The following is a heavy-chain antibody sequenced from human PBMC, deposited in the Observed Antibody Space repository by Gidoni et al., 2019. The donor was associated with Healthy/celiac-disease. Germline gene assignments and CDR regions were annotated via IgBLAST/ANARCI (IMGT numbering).Heavy chain of an antibody. J-gene: IGHJ4*02. CDR2: ISSSGSTI. D-gene: IGHD3-16*01. CDR1: GFTFSSYE. Sequence: EVPLVESGGGLVQPGGSLRLSCAASGFTFSSYEMNWVRQAPGKGLAWVSYISSSGSTIYYADSVKGRFTISRDNAKNSLYLQMNSLRAEDTAVYYCARDNRGRRLGWYWGQGTLVTVSS. V-gene: IGHV3-48*03. CDR3: ARDNRGRRLGWY.